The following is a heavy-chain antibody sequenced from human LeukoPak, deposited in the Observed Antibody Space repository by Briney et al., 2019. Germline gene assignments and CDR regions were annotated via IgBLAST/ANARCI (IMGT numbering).Heavy chain of an antibody. Sequence: ASVKVSCKASGYTFTGYYMHWVRQAPGQGIAWMGWINPNSGGTNYAQKFQGRVTMTRDTSISTAYMELSRLRSDDTAVYYCAREGVDWNHSVYYFDYWGQGTLVTVSS. CDR2: INPNSGGT. CDR3: AREGVDWNHSVYYFDY. V-gene: IGHV1-2*02. J-gene: IGHJ4*02. D-gene: IGHD1-1*01. CDR1: GYTFTGYY.